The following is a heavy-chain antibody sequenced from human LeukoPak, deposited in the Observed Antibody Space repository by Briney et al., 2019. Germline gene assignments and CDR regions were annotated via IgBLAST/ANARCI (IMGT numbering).Heavy chain of an antibody. CDR2: IYYSGST. V-gene: IGHV4-59*01. Sequence: SETLSLTCTVSGGSISSYYWSWIRQPPGKGLEWIGYIYYSGSTNYNPSLKSRVTISVDTSKSQFSLKLSSVTAADTAVYYCARAPQPNYFDYWGQGTLVTVSS. CDR3: ARAPQPNYFDY. J-gene: IGHJ4*02. CDR1: GGSISSYY.